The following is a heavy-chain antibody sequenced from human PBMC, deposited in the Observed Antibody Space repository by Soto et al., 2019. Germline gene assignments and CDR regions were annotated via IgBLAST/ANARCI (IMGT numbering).Heavy chain of an antibody. V-gene: IGHV4-34*01. D-gene: IGHD3-3*01. CDR3: ARGRALYYDFWSGYYYFDY. CDR2: INHSGST. CDR1: GGSFSGYY. Sequence: SETLSLTCAVYGGSFSGYYWSWIRQPPGKGLEWIGEINHSGSTNYNPSLKSRVTISVDTSKNQFSLKLSSVTAADTAVYYCARGRALYYDFWSGYYYFDYWGQGTLVTVSS. J-gene: IGHJ4*02.